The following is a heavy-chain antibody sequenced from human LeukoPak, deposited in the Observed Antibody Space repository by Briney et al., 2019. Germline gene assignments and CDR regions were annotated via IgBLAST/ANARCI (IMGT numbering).Heavy chain of an antibody. CDR3: ARAESGSYYY. CDR1: GFTFSNHW. D-gene: IGHD1-26*01. CDR2: IKQDGSAI. V-gene: IGHV3-7*01. Sequence: PGGSLRLSCAASGFTFSNHWMNWVRQAPGKGLEWVANIKQDGSAIYYVDSVKGRFTISRDNSKNTLYLQMNSLRAEDTAVYYCARAESGSYYYWGQGTLVTVSS. J-gene: IGHJ4*02.